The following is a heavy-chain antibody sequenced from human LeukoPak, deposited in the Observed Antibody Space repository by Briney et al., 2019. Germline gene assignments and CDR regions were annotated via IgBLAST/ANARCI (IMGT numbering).Heavy chain of an antibody. CDR3: ARGFTMVRYYYYMDV. J-gene: IGHJ6*03. V-gene: IGHV4-59*01. D-gene: IGHD3-10*01. CDR1: GGSISSYY. CDR2: IYYSGST. Sequence: PSQTLSLTCTVSGGSISSYYWSWIRQPPGKGLEWIGYIYYSGSTNYNPSLKSRVTISVDTSKNQFSLKLSSVTAADTAVYYCARGFTMVRYYYYMDVWGKGTTVTVSS.